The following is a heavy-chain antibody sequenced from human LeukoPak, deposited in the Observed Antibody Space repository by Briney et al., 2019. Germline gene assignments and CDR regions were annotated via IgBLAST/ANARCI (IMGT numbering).Heavy chain of an antibody. CDR2: ISNTGSYT. D-gene: IGHD3-9*01. J-gene: IGHJ1*01. CDR1: GFTFSGYS. V-gene: IGHV3-21*01. Sequence: KAGGSLRLSCAASGFTFSGYSLTWVRQAPGKGLEWVSSISNTGSYTYYLDSVKGRFTISRDNAKNSTFLQMNSLRAEDTAVYYCARDHDRHFDWRSYFQYWGQGTLVTVSS. CDR3: ARDHDRHFDWRSYFQY.